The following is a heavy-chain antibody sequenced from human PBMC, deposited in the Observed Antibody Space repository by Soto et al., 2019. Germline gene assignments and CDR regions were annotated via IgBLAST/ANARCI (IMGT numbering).Heavy chain of an antibody. V-gene: IGHV1-2*04. CDR1: GYTFTGYY. CDR2: INPNSGGT. J-gene: IGHJ5*02. Sequence: ASVKVSCKASGYTFTGYYMHWVRQAPGQGLEWMGWINPNSGGTNYAQKFQGWVTMTRDTSISTAYMELSRLRSDDTAVYYCARGYYDFWSGYYTGSWFDPWGQGTLVTVSS. CDR3: ARGYYDFWSGYYTGSWFDP. D-gene: IGHD3-3*01.